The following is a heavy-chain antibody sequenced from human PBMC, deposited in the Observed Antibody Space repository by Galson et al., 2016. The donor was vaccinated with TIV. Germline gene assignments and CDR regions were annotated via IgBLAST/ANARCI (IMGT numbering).Heavy chain of an antibody. CDR1: GGTFSSFA. CDR3: ARVPQIYDYYMDV. J-gene: IGHJ6*03. Sequence: SVKVSCKASGGTFSSFAVSWVRQAPGQGLEWMGRIIGMFGTVKYEQTFQGRLTITTDESTGTVYMESSSLTSEDTAIYYCARVPQIYDYYMDVWGKGTTVTVSS. CDR2: IIGMFGTV. V-gene: IGHV1-69*05.